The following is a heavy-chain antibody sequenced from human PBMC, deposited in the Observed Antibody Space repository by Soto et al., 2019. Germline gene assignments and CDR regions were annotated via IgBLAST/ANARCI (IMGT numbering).Heavy chain of an antibody. CDR1: GDSITSGAYY. D-gene: IGHD3-22*01. Sequence: QVQLQESGPGLVKPSQTLSLTCTVSGDSITSGAYYWSWIRQLPGKGLEWIGYISNSGRTYSNPSLKSRLSMSLDTSENQFSLKLTSVTAADTAIYFCARARQYYDCEFDPWGQGILVTVSS. CDR2: ISNSGRT. CDR3: ARARQYYDCEFDP. J-gene: IGHJ5*02. V-gene: IGHV4-31*03.